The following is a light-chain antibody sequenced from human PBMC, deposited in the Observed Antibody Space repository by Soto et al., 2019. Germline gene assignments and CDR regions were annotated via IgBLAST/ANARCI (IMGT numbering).Light chain of an antibody. Sequence: DILMTQSPVTLSLSPGEIATLSGRASQSVSSNLAWYQQKPGQAPSLLIYGAFTRATGIPARFSGTGSGTEFTLTISSLQSEDFALYYCQQYNDWPLTFGQGTKVDIK. CDR1: QSVSSN. J-gene: IGKJ1*01. CDR3: QQYNDWPLT. CDR2: GAF. V-gene: IGKV3-15*01.